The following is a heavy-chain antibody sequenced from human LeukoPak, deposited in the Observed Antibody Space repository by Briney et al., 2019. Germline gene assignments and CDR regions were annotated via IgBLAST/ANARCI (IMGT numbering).Heavy chain of an antibody. D-gene: IGHD6-13*01. V-gene: IGHV1-69*13. CDR2: IIPIFGTA. J-gene: IGHJ5*02. CDR1: GYTFTSYA. Sequence: ASVKVSCKASGYTFTSYAMNWVRQAPGQGLEWMGGIIPIFGTANYAQKFQGRVTITADESTSTAYMELSSLRSEDTAVYYCAREGDPYSSSWFLEDRGNWFDPWGQETLVTVSS. CDR3: AREGDPYSSSWFLEDRGNWFDP.